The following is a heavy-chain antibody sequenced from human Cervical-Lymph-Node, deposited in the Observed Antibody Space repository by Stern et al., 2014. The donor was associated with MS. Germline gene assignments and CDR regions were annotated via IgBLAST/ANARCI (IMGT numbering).Heavy chain of an antibody. Sequence: VQLVESGGGVVQPGRSLRLSCAGSGITFNQYGMHWGRQAPGKGLEWVATISYDGSYKYFGDSVKGRFTVSRDNSKHTLYLHLNSLRPEDTAVYYCAIIGDYHDGRAFDYWGQGTLVTVSS. CDR2: ISYDGSYK. CDR3: AIIGDYHDGRAFDY. J-gene: IGHJ4*02. V-gene: IGHV3-30*03. CDR1: GITFNQYG. D-gene: IGHD3-22*01.